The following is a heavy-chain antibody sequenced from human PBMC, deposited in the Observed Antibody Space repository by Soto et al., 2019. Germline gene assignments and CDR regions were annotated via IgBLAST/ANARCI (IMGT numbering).Heavy chain of an antibody. V-gene: IGHV6-1*01. CDR3: ARSTITPPIGHFLIKYNWFDP. D-gene: IGHD1-20*01. CDR2: TYYRSKWYN. J-gene: IGHJ5*02. Sequence: PSQTLSLTCAISGDSVSSNSAAWNWIRQSPSRGLEWLGRTYYRSKWYNDYAVSVKSRITINPDTSKNQFSLQLNSVTPEDTAVYYCARSTITPPIGHFLIKYNWFDPWGRGTLVTVSS. CDR1: GDSVSSNSAA.